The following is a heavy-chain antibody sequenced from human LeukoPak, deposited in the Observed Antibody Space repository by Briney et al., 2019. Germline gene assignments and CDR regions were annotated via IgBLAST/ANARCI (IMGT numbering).Heavy chain of an antibody. J-gene: IGHJ4*02. D-gene: IGHD5-18*01. CDR1: GFTFSSSW. Sequence: VGSLRLSCVVFGFTFSSSWMSWVRQAPGKGLEWLANIKHDGSEKFYVDSVKGRFTISRDNARNSLYLQMDSLRVDDTAVYYCTRDRYGDWGQGTPVTVSS. CDR2: IKHDGSEK. V-gene: IGHV3-7*05. CDR3: TRDRYGD.